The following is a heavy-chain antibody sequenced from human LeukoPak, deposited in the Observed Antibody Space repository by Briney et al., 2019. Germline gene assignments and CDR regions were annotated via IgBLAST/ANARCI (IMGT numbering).Heavy chain of an antibody. D-gene: IGHD3-3*01. CDR1: GYTFTGYY. V-gene: IGHV1-2*02. J-gene: IGHJ4*02. CDR2: INPNSGGT. CDR3: ARGNDFWSGYSLNFDY. Sequence: ASVKVSCKASGYTFTGYYMHWVRQAPGQGLEWMGWINPNSGGTNYAQKFQGRVTMTRDTSISTADMELSRLRSDDTAVYYCARGNDFWSGYSLNFDYWGQGTLVTVSS.